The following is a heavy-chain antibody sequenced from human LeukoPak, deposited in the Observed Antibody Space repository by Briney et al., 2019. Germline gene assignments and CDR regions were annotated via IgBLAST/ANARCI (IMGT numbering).Heavy chain of an antibody. D-gene: IGHD3-10*01. V-gene: IGHV3-20*04. Sequence: PGGSLRLSCVASGFTFDDYGMSWVRQPPGKGLEWVAGIKWNGGSTGYADSVKGRFTISRDNAKNSLYLQMNSLRAEDTALYYCARLRSMVRGVILGAHFDYWGQGTLVTVSS. J-gene: IGHJ4*02. CDR1: GFTFDDYG. CDR3: ARLRSMVRGVILGAHFDY. CDR2: IKWNGGST.